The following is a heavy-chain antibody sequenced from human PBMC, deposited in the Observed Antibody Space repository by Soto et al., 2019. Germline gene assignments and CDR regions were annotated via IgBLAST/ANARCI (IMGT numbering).Heavy chain of an antibody. J-gene: IGHJ4*02. CDR2: ISSSTTYI. Sequence: PGGSLRLSCAASGFTFSSYTMNWVRQAPGKGLEWVSSISSSTTYIYYADSPKGRFTISRDNAKNSLYLQMNSLRAEDTAVYYCAKGSPYHQASEFDYWGQGTLVTVSS. CDR1: GFTFSSYT. CDR3: AKGSPYHQASEFDY. V-gene: IGHV3-21*01.